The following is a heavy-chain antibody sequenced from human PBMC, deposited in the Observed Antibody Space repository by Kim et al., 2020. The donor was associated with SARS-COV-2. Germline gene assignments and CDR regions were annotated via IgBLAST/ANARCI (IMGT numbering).Heavy chain of an antibody. CDR2: IYHSGST. J-gene: IGHJ4*01. CDR3: ARGAGYSSSPGSGYFDY. CDR1: GYSISSGYY. D-gene: IGHD6-13*01. V-gene: IGHV4-38-2*02. Sequence: SETLSLTCTVSGYSISSGYYWGWIRQPPGKGLEWIGSIYHSGSTYYNPSLKSRVTISVDTSKNQFSLKLSSVTAADTAVYYCARGAGYSSSPGSGYFDY.